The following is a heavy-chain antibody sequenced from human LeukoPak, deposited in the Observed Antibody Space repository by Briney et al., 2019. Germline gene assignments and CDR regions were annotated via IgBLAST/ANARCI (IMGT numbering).Heavy chain of an antibody. CDR3: ARRLGRKFGERFYYYHYMDV. CDR1: GYSISSGYY. D-gene: IGHD3-10*01. Sequence: SETTSLTCTVSGYSISSGYYWGRIRQPPGKGLEWIGSIYHSGSTYYNPSLKSRVTISVDTSKNQFSLKLSSVTAADTAVYYCARRLGRKFGERFYYYHYMDVWGKGTTVTISS. J-gene: IGHJ6*03. CDR2: IYHSGST. V-gene: IGHV4-38-2*02.